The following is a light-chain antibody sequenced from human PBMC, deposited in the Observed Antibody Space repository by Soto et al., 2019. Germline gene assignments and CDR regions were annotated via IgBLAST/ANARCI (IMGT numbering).Light chain of an antibody. V-gene: IGKV3-20*01. Sequence: EIVLTQSPGTLSLFPGERATLSCRAIQSLTNDYLAWYQQKPGQAPRLRILGASSRATGIPDRFSGSGSGTDFTLTISRLEPEDFAVYYCQQYGTSLPVTFGQGTRLEIK. CDR3: QQYGTSLPVT. J-gene: IGKJ5*01. CDR2: GAS. CDR1: QSLTNDY.